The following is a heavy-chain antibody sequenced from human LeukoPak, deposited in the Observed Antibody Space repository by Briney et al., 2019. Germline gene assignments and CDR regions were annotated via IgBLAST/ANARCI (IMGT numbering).Heavy chain of an antibody. Sequence: SVKVSCKASGGTFSSYAISWVRQAPGQGLEWMGGIIPIFGTANYAQKFQGRVTITADESTSTAYMELSSLRSEDTAVYYCAREDYDSSGYYPTYFDYWGQGTLVTASS. J-gene: IGHJ4*02. V-gene: IGHV1-69*13. D-gene: IGHD3-22*01. CDR1: GGTFSSYA. CDR2: IIPIFGTA. CDR3: AREDYDSSGYYPTYFDY.